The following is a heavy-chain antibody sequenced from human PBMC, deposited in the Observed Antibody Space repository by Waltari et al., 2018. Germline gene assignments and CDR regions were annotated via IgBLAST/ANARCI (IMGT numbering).Heavy chain of an antibody. V-gene: IGHV3-74*01. CDR3: ARAGYYRFDY. CDR1: GFTFSNSW. D-gene: IGHD3-22*01. J-gene: IGHJ4*02. Sequence: EVQLVESGGGLVQPGGSLRLSCEGSGFTFSNSWVHWVRQAPGKGLEWLSRINSDGSTTNYADSVKCRFTISRDNAKNTLYLEMNSLRAEDTAVYYCARAGYYRFDYWGQGTLVTVSS. CDR2: INSDGSTT.